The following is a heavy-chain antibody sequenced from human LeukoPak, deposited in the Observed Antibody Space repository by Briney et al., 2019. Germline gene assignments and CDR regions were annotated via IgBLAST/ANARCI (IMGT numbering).Heavy chain of an antibody. D-gene: IGHD5-18*01. CDR3: ARGYSYGYSFDY. V-gene: IGHV4-59*01. Sequence: SETLSLTSTVSGGSISSYYWSWIRQPPGKGLEWIGFIYYSGSTNYNPSLKSRVTISVDTSKNQFSLKLSSVTAADTAVYFCARGYSYGYSFDYWGQRTLVTVSS. CDR2: IYYSGST. CDR1: GGSISSYY. J-gene: IGHJ4*02.